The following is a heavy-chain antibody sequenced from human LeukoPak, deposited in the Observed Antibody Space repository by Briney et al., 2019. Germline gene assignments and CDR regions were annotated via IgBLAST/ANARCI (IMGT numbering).Heavy chain of an antibody. CDR2: IIPIFGTA. CDR3: ARGVLYDYVWGSSHY. Sequence: ASVKVSCKASGGTFSSYAISWVRQAPGQGLEWMGGIIPIFGTANYAQKFQGRVTITADESTSTAYMELSSLRSEDTAVYYCARGVLYDYVWGSSHYWGQGTLVTVSS. V-gene: IGHV1-69*13. CDR1: GGTFSSYA. D-gene: IGHD3-16*01. J-gene: IGHJ4*02.